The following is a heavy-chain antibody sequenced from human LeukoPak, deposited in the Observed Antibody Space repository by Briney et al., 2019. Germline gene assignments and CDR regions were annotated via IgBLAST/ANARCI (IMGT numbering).Heavy chain of an antibody. Sequence: GGSLRHSCAASGFTVSNNYMNWVRQAPGKGLEWVSVIYSGGNTFYADAVKGRFTIFRDNAKNTLFLQMNSLRAEDTAVYYCTRGNVLTGKYMVYWGQGILVTVSS. V-gene: IGHV3-53*01. CDR2: IYSGGNT. CDR3: TRGNVLTGKYMVY. J-gene: IGHJ4*02. CDR1: GFTVSNNY. D-gene: IGHD3-9*01.